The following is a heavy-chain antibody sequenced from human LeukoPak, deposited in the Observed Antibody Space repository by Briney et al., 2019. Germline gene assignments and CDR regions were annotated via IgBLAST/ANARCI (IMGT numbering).Heavy chain of an antibody. D-gene: IGHD6-19*01. Sequence: PSETLSLTCTVSGGSISSSSYYWGWLRQPPGKGLEWIGSIYYSGSTYYNPSPKSRVTISVDTSKNQFSLKLSSVTAADTAVYYCARHRAPVAGHFYFDYWGQGTLVTVS. CDR2: IYYSGST. V-gene: IGHV4-39*01. J-gene: IGHJ4*02. CDR1: GGSISSSSYY. CDR3: ARHRAPVAGHFYFDY.